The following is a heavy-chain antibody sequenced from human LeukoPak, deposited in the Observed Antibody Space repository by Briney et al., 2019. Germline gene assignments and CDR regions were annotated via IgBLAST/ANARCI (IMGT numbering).Heavy chain of an antibody. J-gene: IGHJ4*02. D-gene: IGHD5-18*01. Sequence: SETLSLTCTVSGGSISSGGDYWNWIRQHPGKGLEWIGYLYKSGNIYYNPSLKSRVTISVDTSKNQFSLKLSSVTAADTAVYYCARGPGSLYSYGYGYWGQGTLVTVSS. CDR1: GGSISSGGDY. CDR3: ARGPGSLYSYGYGY. V-gene: IGHV4-31*02. CDR2: LYKSGNI.